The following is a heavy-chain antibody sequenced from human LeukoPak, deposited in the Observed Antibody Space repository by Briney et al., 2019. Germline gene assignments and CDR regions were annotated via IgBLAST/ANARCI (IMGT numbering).Heavy chain of an antibody. CDR1: GGSISSSSYY. CDR3: ARGPLAVAGFDWYFDL. CDR2: IYYSGST. D-gene: IGHD6-19*01. V-gene: IGHV4-39*07. Sequence: SETLSLTCTVSGGSISSSSYYWGWIRQPPGKGLEWIGSIYYSGSTYYNPSLKSRVTISVDTSKNQFSLKLSSVTAADTAVYYCARGPLAVAGFDWYFDLWGRGTLVTVSS. J-gene: IGHJ2*01.